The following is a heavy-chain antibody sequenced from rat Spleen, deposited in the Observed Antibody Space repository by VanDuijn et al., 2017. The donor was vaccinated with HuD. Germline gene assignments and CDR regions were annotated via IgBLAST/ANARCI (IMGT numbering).Heavy chain of an antibody. CDR3: TRGSTGGYYFDY. Sequence: EVQLVESGGGLVQPGRSLKLSCAASGFTYSNYVMAWVRQAPTKGLEWVASISTGGGNTYYRDSVKGRFTISRDNAKNTLYLQMNSLRSEDTATYYCTRGSTGGYYFDYWGQGVMVTVSS. D-gene: IGHD1-1*01. CDR2: ISTGGGNT. CDR1: GFTYSNYV. J-gene: IGHJ2*01. V-gene: IGHV5S13*01.